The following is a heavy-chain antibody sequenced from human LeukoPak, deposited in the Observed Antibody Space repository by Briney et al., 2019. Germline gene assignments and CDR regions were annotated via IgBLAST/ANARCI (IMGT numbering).Heavy chain of an antibody. Sequence: GGSLRLSCAASGFTFSSYSMNWVRQAPGKGLEWVSSISSSSSYIYYADSVKGRFTISRDNAKNSLYLQMSSLRAEDTAVYYCARDSVVVVAAKHYYGMDVWGQGTTVTVSS. D-gene: IGHD2-15*01. J-gene: IGHJ6*02. CDR2: ISSSSSYI. V-gene: IGHV3-21*01. CDR1: GFTFSSYS. CDR3: ARDSVVVVAAKHYYGMDV.